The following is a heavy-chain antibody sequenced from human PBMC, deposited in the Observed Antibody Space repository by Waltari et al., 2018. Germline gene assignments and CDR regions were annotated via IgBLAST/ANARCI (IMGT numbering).Heavy chain of an antibody. CDR2: VSYSGTT. Sequence: QLQLQESGPRLVRPSETLSLICRVSGVSITSNRHYWAWIRQSPGQVLAWIGTVSYSGTTDISPSLKSGVSVSRDTSKNQVVLILGSVTAADMAVYYCATYIGASVGTAAFDVWGQGTMGTVSS. V-gene: IGHV4-39*01. CDR3: ATYIGASVGTAAFDV. D-gene: IGHD5-12*01. CDR1: GVSITSNRHY. J-gene: IGHJ3*01.